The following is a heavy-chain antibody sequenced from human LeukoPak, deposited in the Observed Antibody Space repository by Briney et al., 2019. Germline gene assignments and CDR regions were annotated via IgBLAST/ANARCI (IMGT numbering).Heavy chain of an antibody. Sequence: PGGSLRLSCAASGFTFSGYWMSWVRQAPGKGLEWVANIKQDESEKHYLDSVKGRFTISRDNAKNSQYLQMNSLGAEDTAVYYCARVGWINVVVPAATPFDYWGQGTLVTVSS. CDR1: GFTFSGYW. V-gene: IGHV3-7*01. CDR2: IKQDESEK. CDR3: ARVGWINVVVPAATPFDY. D-gene: IGHD2-2*01. J-gene: IGHJ4*02.